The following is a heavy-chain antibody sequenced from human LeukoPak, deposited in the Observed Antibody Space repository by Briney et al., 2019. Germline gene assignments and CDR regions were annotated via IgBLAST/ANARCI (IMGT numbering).Heavy chain of an antibody. V-gene: IGHV4-34*01. J-gene: IGHJ3*02. CDR3: ARLGYYDSSGYPIDAFDI. CDR2: INHSGST. CDR1: GGSFSGYY. D-gene: IGHD3-22*01. Sequence: SETLSLTCAVYGGSFSGYYWSWIRQPPGKGLEWIGEINHSGSTNYNPSLKSRVTISVDTSKNQFSLKLSSVTAADTAVYYCARLGYYDSSGYPIDAFDIWGQGTMVTVSS.